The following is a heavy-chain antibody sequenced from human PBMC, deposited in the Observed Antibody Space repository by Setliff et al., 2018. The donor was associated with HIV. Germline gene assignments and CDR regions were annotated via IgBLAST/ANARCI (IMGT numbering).Heavy chain of an antibody. J-gene: IGHJ4*02. V-gene: IGHV3-33*01. Sequence: PGGSLRLSCAASGFSFSGYGMHWVRQAPGKGLEWLAVIWYDGSNKYYTDSVQGRITISRDNSENMLYLRMNSLRAEDTAVYYCVRQPCSGGSCYSRDFDYWGQGTLVTVSS. CDR3: VRQPCSGGSCYSRDFDY. CDR2: IWYDGSNK. CDR1: GFSFSGYG. D-gene: IGHD2-15*01.